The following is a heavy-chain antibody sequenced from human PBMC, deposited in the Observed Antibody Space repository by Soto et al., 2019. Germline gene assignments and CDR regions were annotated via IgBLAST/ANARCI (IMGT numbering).Heavy chain of an antibody. CDR3: ARDKITGLFDY. CDR2: INHSGST. D-gene: IGHD2-8*02. J-gene: IGHJ4*02. CDR1: GGSLSGFY. Sequence: SETLSLTCAVYGGSLSGFYWTWIRQPPGTGLEWIGEINHSGSTNYNPSLKGRVTISVDTSKNQFSLKLTSVTAADTAVYYCARDKITGLFDYWGQGTLVTVSS. V-gene: IGHV4-34*01.